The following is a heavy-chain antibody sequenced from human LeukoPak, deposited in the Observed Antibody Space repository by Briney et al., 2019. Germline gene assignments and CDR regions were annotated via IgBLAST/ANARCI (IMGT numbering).Heavy chain of an antibody. J-gene: IGHJ5*02. Sequence: ASVKVSCKASGYTFTSYYMHWVRQAPGQGLEWMGIINPSGGSTSYAQKFQGRVTMTRDTSTSTVYMELRSLRSDDTAVYYCARDGDPYGDYVGWFDPWGQGTLVTVSS. V-gene: IGHV1-46*01. CDR1: GYTFTSYY. CDR2: INPSGGST. CDR3: ARDGDPYGDYVGWFDP. D-gene: IGHD4-17*01.